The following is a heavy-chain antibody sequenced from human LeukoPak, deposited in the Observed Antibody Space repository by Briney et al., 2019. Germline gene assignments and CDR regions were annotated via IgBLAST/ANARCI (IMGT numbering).Heavy chain of an antibody. CDR3: ARARYGSGGYFFDF. D-gene: IGHD3-10*01. Sequence: PGGSLRLSCAASGFNFNSYWMSWVRQAPGKGLECVANIKQDGSDIYFVDSVKGRFTISRDNAKNSLYLQMNSLRGEDTAVYCCARARYGSGGYFFDFWGQGTLVTVSS. J-gene: IGHJ4*02. V-gene: IGHV3-7*04. CDR1: GFNFNSYW. CDR2: IKQDGSDI.